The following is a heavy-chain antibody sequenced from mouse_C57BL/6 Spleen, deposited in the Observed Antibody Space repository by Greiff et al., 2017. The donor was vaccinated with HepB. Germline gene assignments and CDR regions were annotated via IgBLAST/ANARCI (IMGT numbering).Heavy chain of an antibody. Sequence: QVQLQQPGAELVKPGASVKMSCKASGYTFTSYWITWVKQRPGQGLEWIGDIYPGSGSTNYNEKLKSKATQTEDTSSSTAFMQRSSLTSEDSAVYYCARYDGFCPSDYWGQGTSVTVSS. CDR2: IYPGSGST. CDR1: GYTFTSYW. D-gene: IGHD2-2*01. CDR3: ARYDGFCPSDY. J-gene: IGHJ4*01. V-gene: IGHV1-55*01.